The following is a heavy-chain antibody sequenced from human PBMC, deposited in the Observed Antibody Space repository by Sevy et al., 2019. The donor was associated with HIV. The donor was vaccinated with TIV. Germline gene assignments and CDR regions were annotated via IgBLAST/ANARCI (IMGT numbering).Heavy chain of an antibody. V-gene: IGHV3-7*01. D-gene: IGHD2-2*01. J-gene: IGHJ6*02. Sequence: GGSLRLSCAASGFTFSSYWMSWVRQAPGKGLEWVANIKQDGSEKYYVDSVKGRFTISRDNAKNSLYLQMNSLRAEDTAVYYCARDDRYCSSTSCYGEVPNYCYGMDVWGQGTTVTVSS. CDR1: GFTFSSYW. CDR3: ARDDRYCSSTSCYGEVPNYCYGMDV. CDR2: IKQDGSEK.